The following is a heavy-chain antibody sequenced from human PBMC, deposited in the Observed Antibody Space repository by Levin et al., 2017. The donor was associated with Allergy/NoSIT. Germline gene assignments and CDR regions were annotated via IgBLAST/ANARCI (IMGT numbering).Heavy chain of an antibody. Sequence: GGSLRLSCAASGFTFSSYRMNWVRQAPGKGLEWVSSISTGSSYIYYADSVKGRFTISRDNAKNSLYLQMNSLRAEDTAVYYCARERVPTTTDAFDIWGQGTMVTVSS. CDR3: ARERVPTTTDAFDI. J-gene: IGHJ3*02. V-gene: IGHV3-21*06. D-gene: IGHD1-26*01. CDR1: GFTFSSYR. CDR2: ISTGSSYI.